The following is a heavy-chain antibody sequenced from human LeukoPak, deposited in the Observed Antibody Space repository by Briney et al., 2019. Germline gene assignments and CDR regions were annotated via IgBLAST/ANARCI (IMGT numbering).Heavy chain of an antibody. CDR2: INHSGST. D-gene: IGHD3-9*01. Sequence: PSETLSLTCAVYGGSFSGYYWSWIRQPPGKGLEWIGEINHSGSTNYNPSLKSRVTISVDTSKNQFSLKLSSVTAADTAVYYCARGPRYDYWGQRTLVTASS. CDR3: ARGPRYDY. J-gene: IGHJ4*02. V-gene: IGHV4-34*01. CDR1: GGSFSGYY.